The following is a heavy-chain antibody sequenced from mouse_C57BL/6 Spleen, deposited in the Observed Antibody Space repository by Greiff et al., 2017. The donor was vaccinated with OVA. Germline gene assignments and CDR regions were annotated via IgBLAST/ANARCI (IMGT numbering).Heavy chain of an antibody. V-gene: IGHV1-80*01. Sequence: VQLQQSGAELVKPGASVKISCKASGYAFSSYWMNWVKQRPGKGLEWIGQIYPGDGDTNYNGKFKGKATLTADKSSSTAYMQLSSLTSEDSAVYFCARSDYSNYEDYWGQGTTLTVSS. CDR1: GYAFSSYW. CDR3: ARSDYSNYEDY. D-gene: IGHD2-5*01. J-gene: IGHJ2*01. CDR2: IYPGDGDT.